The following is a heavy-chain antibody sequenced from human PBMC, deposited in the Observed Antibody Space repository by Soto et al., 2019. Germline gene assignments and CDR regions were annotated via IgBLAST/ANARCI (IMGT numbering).Heavy chain of an antibody. D-gene: IGHD3-9*01. V-gene: IGHV4-31*03. Sequence: QVQLQESGPGLVKPSQTLSLTCTVSGGSISTAYYYWSWIRQHPGKGLAWIGYIYYIGDTNYNPSLKSRVSMSVDTSKNQFSLRLNSVTAADTAVYYCASLKKDLDSWGPGTLVTVSS. CDR3: ASLKKDLDS. CDR1: GGSISTAYYY. J-gene: IGHJ4*02. CDR2: IYYIGDT.